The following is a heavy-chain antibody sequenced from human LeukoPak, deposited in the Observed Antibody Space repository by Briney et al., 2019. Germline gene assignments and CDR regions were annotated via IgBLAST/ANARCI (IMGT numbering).Heavy chain of an antibody. CDR3: AREIGGPSGY. CDR2: IKQDGSEK. Sequence: PGGSLRLSCAASGFTFSAYCMNWVRQAPGKGLEWVANIKQDGSEKYYVDSVKGRFTITRDNAKNSLYLQMNSLRAEDTAVYYCAREIGGPSGYWGEGTLVTVSS. D-gene: IGHD3-10*01. V-gene: IGHV3-7*01. CDR1: GFTFSAYC. J-gene: IGHJ4*02.